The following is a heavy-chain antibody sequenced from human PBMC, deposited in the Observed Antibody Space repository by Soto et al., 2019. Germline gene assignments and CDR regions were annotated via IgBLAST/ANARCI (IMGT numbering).Heavy chain of an antibody. J-gene: IGHJ4*02. Sequence: QVQLVESGGGVVQPGRSLRLSCAASGFTFSSYGMXWVRQAPGKGLEWVAVIWYDGSNKYYADSVKGRFTISRDNSKNTLYLQMNSLRAEDTAVYYCARDSSSPLGYFDYWGQGTLVTVSS. V-gene: IGHV3-33*01. CDR3: ARDSSSPLGYFDY. CDR1: GFTFSSYG. D-gene: IGHD6-13*01. CDR2: IWYDGSNK.